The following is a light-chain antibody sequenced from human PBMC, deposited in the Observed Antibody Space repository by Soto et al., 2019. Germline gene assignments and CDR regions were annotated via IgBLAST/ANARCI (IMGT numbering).Light chain of an antibody. V-gene: IGKV3-20*01. J-gene: IGKJ1*01. Sequence: EIVLTQSPGTLSLSPGERATLSCRASQSISSRYLAWYQQKPGQAPRLLMYGVSSRATGTPDRFSGSGPGTDFTLTISRLEPEDFAVYHCQQYDSSPTFGQGTKVDIK. CDR3: QQYDSSPT. CDR1: QSISSRY. CDR2: GVS.